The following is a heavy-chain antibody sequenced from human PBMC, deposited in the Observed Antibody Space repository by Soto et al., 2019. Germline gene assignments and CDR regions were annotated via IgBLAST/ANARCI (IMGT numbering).Heavy chain of an antibody. CDR1: GGSISSYY. CDR3: ARGRYCTNGVCHTG. CDR2: IYYSGST. Sequence: SETLSLTCTVSGGSISSYYWSWIRQPPGKGLEWIGDIYYSGSTNYNPSLKSRVTISVDTSKNQFSLKLSSVTAADKAVYYSARGRYCTNGVCHTGWGQGILVTVS. V-gene: IGHV4-59*12. J-gene: IGHJ4*02. D-gene: IGHD2-8*01.